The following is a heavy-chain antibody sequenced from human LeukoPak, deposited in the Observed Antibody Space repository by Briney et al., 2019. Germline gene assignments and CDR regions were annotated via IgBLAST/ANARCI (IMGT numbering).Heavy chain of an antibody. D-gene: IGHD2-15*01. V-gene: IGHV2-5*02. CDR3: AQRPCSGGSCYMYFHH. J-gene: IGHJ1*01. CDR2: IYWDDDK. CDR1: GFSLTTSGVG. Sequence: SGPTLVNPTQTLTLTCTFSGFSLTTSGVGVGWTRQPPGKALEWLALIYWDDDKRYSPSLKSRLTITKDTSKNQVVLTMTNMDPVDTATYYCAQRPCSGGSCYMYFHHWGQGTLVTVSS.